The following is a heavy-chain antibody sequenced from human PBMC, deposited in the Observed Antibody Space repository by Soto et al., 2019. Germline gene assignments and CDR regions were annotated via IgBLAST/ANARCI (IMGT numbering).Heavy chain of an antibody. D-gene: IGHD4-17*01. Sequence: SETLSLTGTAAGGAISDSYWGWIRQPPGKGLELIAYVRYSENSNYNPSLMSLVTISLPTAKKQFSLNLGSVSAADTAVYYCAKVRWVYGPYYSVSWDQGILVTVSS. CDR3: AKVRWVYGPYYSVS. CDR2: VRYSENS. J-gene: IGHJ4*02. CDR1: GGAISDSY. V-gene: IGHV4-59*01.